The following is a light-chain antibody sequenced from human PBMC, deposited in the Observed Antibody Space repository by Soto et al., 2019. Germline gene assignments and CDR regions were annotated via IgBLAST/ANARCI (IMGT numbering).Light chain of an antibody. J-gene: IGKJ1*01. V-gene: IGKV3-20*01. Sequence: IVLTQSPGTLSLSPWDRATLSCRASQTVSSSYLAWFQQKPGQAPRLLIYGASNRATGIPARFSGSGSGTDFTLTISSLQPEDFATYYCQQTYSTPQTFGQGTKVDI. CDR3: QQTYSTPQT. CDR2: GAS. CDR1: QTVSSSY.